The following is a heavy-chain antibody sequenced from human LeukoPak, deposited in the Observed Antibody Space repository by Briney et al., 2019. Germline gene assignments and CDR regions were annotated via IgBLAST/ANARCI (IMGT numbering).Heavy chain of an antibody. CDR1: GYTFTSYG. J-gene: IGHJ4*02. V-gene: IGHV1-18*01. CDR2: ISAYNGNT. Sequence: ASVKVSCKASGYTFTSYGISWVRQAPGQGLEWMGWISAYNGNTNYAQKLQGRVTMTTDTSTSTAYMELSRLTSDDTAVYYCARLVGLSTTASYWGQGTLVIVSS. CDR3: ARLVGLSTTASY. D-gene: IGHD5/OR15-5a*01.